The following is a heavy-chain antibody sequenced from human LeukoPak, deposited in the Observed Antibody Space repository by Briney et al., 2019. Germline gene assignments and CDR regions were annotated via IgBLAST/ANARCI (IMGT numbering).Heavy chain of an antibody. J-gene: IGHJ4*02. CDR3: AIPPKRELPEYFDY. CDR1: GFPFSSYA. CDR2: ISYDGSNK. D-gene: IGHD1-26*01. V-gene: IGHV3-30-3*01. Sequence: PGRSLKLSCAASGFPFSSYAMHWVRPAPGKGLEWVAVISYDGSNKYYADSVKGRFTISRDNSKNTLYLQMNSLRAEDTAVYYCAIPPKRELPEYFDYWGQGTLVTVSS.